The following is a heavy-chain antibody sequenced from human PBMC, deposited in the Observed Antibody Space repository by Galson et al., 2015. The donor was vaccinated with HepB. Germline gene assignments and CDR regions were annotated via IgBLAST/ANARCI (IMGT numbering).Heavy chain of an antibody. CDR3: ARDEAGTPARHF. CDR1: GFPVTYNY. CDR2: IYRGGAT. Sequence: RLSCAASGFPVTYNYVSRVRQAPGKGLEWVSLIYRGGATSYADSVQGRFIISRDSSTNTVYLQMRRLRVDDSAIYYCARDEAGTPARHFWGQGVLVTVSS. J-gene: IGHJ4*02. V-gene: IGHV3-66*01.